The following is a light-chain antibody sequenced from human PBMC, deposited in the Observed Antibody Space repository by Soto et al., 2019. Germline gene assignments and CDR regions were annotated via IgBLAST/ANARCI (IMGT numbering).Light chain of an antibody. CDR3: CSYAGTYTYV. CDR2: DVS. J-gene: IGLJ1*01. Sequence: QSVLTQSRSVSGSPGQSVTISCTGTSSDVGGYNYVSWYQQHPGTAPKLMIYDVSERPSGVPDRFSGSKSGNTASLTISGLQAEDEADYYFCSYAGTYTYVFGAGTKLTVL. V-gene: IGLV2-11*01. CDR1: SSDVGGYNY.